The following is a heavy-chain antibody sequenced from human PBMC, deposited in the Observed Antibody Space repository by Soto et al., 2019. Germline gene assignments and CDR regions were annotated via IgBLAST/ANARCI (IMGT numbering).Heavy chain of an antibody. CDR2: IKQDGSEK. D-gene: IGHD3-3*01. J-gene: IGHJ4*02. V-gene: IGHV3-7*01. Sequence: GGSLRLSCAASGFTFSSYWMSWVRQAPGKGLEWVANIKQDGSEKYYVESVKGRFTISRDNAKNSLYLQMNSLRAEDTAVYYCARAHDYYDFWSGYYTGDYWGQGTLVTVSS. CDR1: GFTFSSYW. CDR3: ARAHDYYDFWSGYYTGDY.